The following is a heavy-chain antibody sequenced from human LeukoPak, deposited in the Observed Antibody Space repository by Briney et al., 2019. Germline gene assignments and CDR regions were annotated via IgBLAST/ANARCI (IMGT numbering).Heavy chain of an antibody. Sequence: GGSLRLSCAASGFTFSNYYMSWVRQAPGKGLEWVSAISGSGGTTYYADSVKGRFTISRDNSKNTLYLQMNSLRAEDTAVYYCAKDLWVAVAGIDYWGQGTLVTVSS. J-gene: IGHJ4*02. CDR1: GFTFSNYY. V-gene: IGHV3-23*01. D-gene: IGHD6-19*01. CDR3: AKDLWVAVAGIDY. CDR2: ISGSGGTT.